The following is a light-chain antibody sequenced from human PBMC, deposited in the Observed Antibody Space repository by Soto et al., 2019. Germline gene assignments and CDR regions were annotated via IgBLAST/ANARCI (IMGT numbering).Light chain of an antibody. Sequence: EIVLTQSPATLSLSPGERATLSCRASQTVSSSLAWYQQKPGQAPRLLIYEVSNRATGIPARFSGSGSGADFTLTISSLEPGDFALYYCKKHINWPLTFGGGTKV. CDR3: KKHINWPLT. CDR2: EVS. J-gene: IGKJ4*01. CDR1: QTVSSS. V-gene: IGKV3-11*01.